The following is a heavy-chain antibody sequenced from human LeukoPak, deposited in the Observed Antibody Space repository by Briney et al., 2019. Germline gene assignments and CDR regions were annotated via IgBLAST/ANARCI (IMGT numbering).Heavy chain of an antibody. CDR2: IYYSGST. V-gene: IGHV4-59*01. D-gene: IGHD6-19*01. CDR1: GGSISSYY. Sequence: SETLSLSCTVPGGSISSYYWSWIRQPPGKGLEWIGYIYYSGSTNYNPSLKSRVTISVDTSKNQFSLKLSPVTAADTAVYYCARGGGVAGTPYNPYDYWGQGTLVTVSS. CDR3: ARGGGVAGTPYNPYDY. J-gene: IGHJ4*02.